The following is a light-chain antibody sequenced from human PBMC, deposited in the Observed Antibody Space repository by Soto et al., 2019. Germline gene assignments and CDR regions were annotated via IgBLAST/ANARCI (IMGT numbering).Light chain of an antibody. CDR3: QQYETYSGT. CDR1: QIINTW. Sequence: DIQMTQSPSTLSASVGDRVTITCRASQIINTWLAWYQQKPGKAPKLLIHRASNLVSGVPSRFSGSGSGTEFTLTISSLQPDDFSIYYCQQYETYSGTFGPGTKVDL. V-gene: IGKV1-5*03. CDR2: RAS. J-gene: IGKJ3*01.